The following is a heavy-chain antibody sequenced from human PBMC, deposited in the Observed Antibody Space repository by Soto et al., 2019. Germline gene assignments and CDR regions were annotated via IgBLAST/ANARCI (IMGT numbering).Heavy chain of an antibody. CDR1: GGSFSGYY. CDR2: INHSGST. Sequence: SETLSLTCAVYGGSFSGYYWSWIRQPPGKGLEWIGEINHSGSTNYNPSLKSRVTISVDTSKNQFSLKLSSVTAADTAVYYCATSPLISSGYSAPRFWGQGXLVTVSS. CDR3: ATSPLISSGYSAPRF. D-gene: IGHD3-22*01. V-gene: IGHV4-34*01. J-gene: IGHJ4*02.